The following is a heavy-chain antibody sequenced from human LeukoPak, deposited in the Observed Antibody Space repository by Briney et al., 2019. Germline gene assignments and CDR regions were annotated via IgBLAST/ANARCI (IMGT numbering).Heavy chain of an antibody. V-gene: IGHV3-23*01. D-gene: IGHD3-10*01. CDR2: ISGSGGST. CDR3: TKRDTMVRGVTPWYFDY. J-gene: IGHJ4*02. Sequence: TGGSLRLSCAASGFTVSSNYMSWVRQAPGKGLEWVSAISGSGGSTYYADSVKGRFTISRDNSKNTLYLQMNSLRAEDTAVYYCTKRDTMVRGVTPWYFDYWGQGTLVTVSS. CDR1: GFTVSSNY.